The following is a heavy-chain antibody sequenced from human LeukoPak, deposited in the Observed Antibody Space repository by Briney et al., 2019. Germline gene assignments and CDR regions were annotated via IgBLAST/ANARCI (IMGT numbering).Heavy chain of an antibody. Sequence: PSETPSLTCTVSGGSISSYYWSWIRQPPGKGLEWIGYIYYSGSTNYNPSLKSRVTISVDTSKNQFSLKLSSVTAADTAVYYCARQRGYALDPWGQGTLVTVSS. CDR3: ARQRGYALDP. D-gene: IGHD2-2*01. CDR2: IYYSGST. CDR1: GGSISSYY. V-gene: IGHV4-59*08. J-gene: IGHJ5*02.